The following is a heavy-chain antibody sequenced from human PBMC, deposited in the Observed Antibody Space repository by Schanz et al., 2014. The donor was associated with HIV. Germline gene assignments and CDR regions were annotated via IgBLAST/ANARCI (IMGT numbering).Heavy chain of an antibody. Sequence: QVQLVQSGAEVKNPGASVKVSCKASGYTFSSYDINWVRQATGQGLEWMGWMNPNSGGTNYAQKFQGRVTMTRDTSISTAYMELSRLRSDDTAVYYCARGPKWEGLMDVWGQGTTVIVSS. J-gene: IGHJ6*02. CDR2: MNPNSGGT. V-gene: IGHV1-2*02. CDR3: ARGPKWEGLMDV. CDR1: GYTFSSYD. D-gene: IGHD1-26*01.